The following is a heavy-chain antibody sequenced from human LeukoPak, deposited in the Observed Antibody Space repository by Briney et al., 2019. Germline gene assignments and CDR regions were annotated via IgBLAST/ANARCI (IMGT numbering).Heavy chain of an antibody. CDR1: GLTFDTFG. Sequence: GGSLRLSCAGSGLTFDTFGMHWVRQAPGKGLEWVAVISYDGRNTYYADSVKGRFTISRDNSKNTLYLQMNSLTTEDTAVYYCAKDRLVVAPAAMTSNFDSWGQGTLVTVSS. V-gene: IGHV3-30*18. CDR3: AKDRLVVAPAAMTSNFDS. D-gene: IGHD2-2*01. CDR2: ISYDGRNT. J-gene: IGHJ4*02.